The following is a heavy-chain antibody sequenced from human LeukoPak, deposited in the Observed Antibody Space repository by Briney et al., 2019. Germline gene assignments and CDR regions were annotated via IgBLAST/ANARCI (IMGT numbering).Heavy chain of an antibody. D-gene: IGHD2-8*01. J-gene: IGHJ4*02. CDR1: GGSFSGYY. Sequence: SETLSLTCAVYGGSFSGYYWSWIRQPPGKGLEWIGEINHSGSTNYNPSLKSRVTISVDTSKNQFSLKLSSVTAADTAVYYCARDQVGMYVWGQGTLVTVSS. CDR2: INHSGST. CDR3: ARDQVGMYV. V-gene: IGHV4-34*01.